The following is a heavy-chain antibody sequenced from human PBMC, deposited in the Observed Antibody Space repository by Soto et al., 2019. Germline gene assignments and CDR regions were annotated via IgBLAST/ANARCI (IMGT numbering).Heavy chain of an antibody. CDR2: INGGNGNT. V-gene: IGHV1-3*01. D-gene: IGHD3-10*01. CDR1: GNTVPNYA. CDR3: ARHFVAVVIKGWGY. J-gene: IGHJ4*02. Sequence: ASVEVACKASGNTVPNYAIHWARQAPGKRLEWMGWINGGNGNTYYSEHFQGRATFTRDTSAGTVYMQLSSLTAADTAVYYCARHFVAVVIKGWGYWGQGTLVTVSS.